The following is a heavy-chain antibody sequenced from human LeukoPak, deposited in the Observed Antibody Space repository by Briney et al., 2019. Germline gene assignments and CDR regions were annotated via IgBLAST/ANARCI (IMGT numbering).Heavy chain of an antibody. CDR2: ISYDGSNK. J-gene: IGHJ4*02. D-gene: IGHD3-22*01. CDR1: GFTFSSYA. CDR3: ARSSGNYYDSSGYYYFDY. V-gene: IGHV3-30*04. Sequence: PGGSLRLSCAASGFTFSSYAMHWVRQAPGKGLEWVAVISYDGSNKYYADSVKGRFTISRDNSKNTLYLQKNSLRAEDTAVYYCARSSGNYYDSSGYYYFDYWGQGTLVTVSS.